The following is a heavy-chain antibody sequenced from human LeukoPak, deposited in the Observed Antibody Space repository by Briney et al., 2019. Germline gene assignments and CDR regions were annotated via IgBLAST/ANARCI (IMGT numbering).Heavy chain of an antibody. CDR3: AREFSERPHSSDWYGPIFPPPPRAFDI. D-gene: IGHD6-13*01. CDR1: GFTFSSYG. V-gene: IGHV3-30*03. J-gene: IGHJ3*02. Sequence: GGSLRLSCAASGFTFSSYGMHWVRQAPGKGLEWVAVISYDGSNKYYADSVKGRFTISRDNSKNTLYLQMNSLRVEDTAVYYCAREFSERPHSSDWYGPIFPPPPRAFDIWGQGTMVTVSS. CDR2: ISYDGSNK.